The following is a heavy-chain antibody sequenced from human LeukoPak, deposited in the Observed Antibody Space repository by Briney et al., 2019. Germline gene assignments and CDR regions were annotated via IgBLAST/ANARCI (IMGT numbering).Heavy chain of an antibody. CDR2: ISSSSSTI. CDR1: GFTFSSYS. D-gene: IGHD3-22*01. J-gene: IGHJ4*02. Sequence: GGSLRLSCAASGFTFSSYSMNWVRQAPGKGLEWVSYISSSSSTIYYADSVKGRFTISRDNAKNSLFLQMNSLRVEDTAVYYCARHVVAVGFDYWGQGTLVTVSS. V-gene: IGHV3-48*04. CDR3: ARHVVAVGFDY.